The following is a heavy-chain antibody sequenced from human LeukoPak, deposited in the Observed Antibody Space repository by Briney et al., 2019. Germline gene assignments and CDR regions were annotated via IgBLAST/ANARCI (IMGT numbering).Heavy chain of an antibody. CDR1: GFTFNTYT. J-gene: IGHJ4*02. D-gene: IGHD6-19*01. Sequence: PGGSLRLSCAASGFTFNTYTMNWVRQAPGKGLEWVSAITGSGDGTYYADLVKGRFTISRDNSKNTLYLQMNSLRAEDTAAYYCAKGTERYREVSSFDFWGQGTLVTVSS. CDR3: AKGTERYREVSSFDF. V-gene: IGHV3-23*01. CDR2: ITGSGDGT.